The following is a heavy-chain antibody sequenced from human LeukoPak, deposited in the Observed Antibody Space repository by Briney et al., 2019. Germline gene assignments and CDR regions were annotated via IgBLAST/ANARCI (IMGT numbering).Heavy chain of an antibody. J-gene: IGHJ3*02. CDR1: GFTFSSYA. V-gene: IGHV3-23*01. D-gene: IGHD3-10*01. CDR2: ISGSGGST. Sequence: GGSLRLSCAASGFTFSSYAMNWVRQAPGKGLEWVSDISGSGGSTYYADSVKGRFTISRDNSENTLYLQMNSLRAEDTAVYYCAKRFGSYAPAFDIWGQGTMVTVSS. CDR3: AKRFGSYAPAFDI.